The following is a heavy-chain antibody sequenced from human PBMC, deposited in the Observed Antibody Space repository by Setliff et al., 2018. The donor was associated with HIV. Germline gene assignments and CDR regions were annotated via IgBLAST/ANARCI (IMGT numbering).Heavy chain of an antibody. D-gene: IGHD1-1*01. J-gene: IGHJ4*02. CDR2: ITGNSDST. Sequence: GGSLRLSCAASGFTFRSYAMSWVRQAPGKGLEWVSTITGNSDSTYYADSAKGRFTVSRDISRNTLYLQMNSLRAEDTALYFCARRGNLLEGRQLDSWGQGTLVTVSS. CDR3: ARRGNLLEGRQLDS. V-gene: IGHV3-23*01. CDR1: GFTFRSYA.